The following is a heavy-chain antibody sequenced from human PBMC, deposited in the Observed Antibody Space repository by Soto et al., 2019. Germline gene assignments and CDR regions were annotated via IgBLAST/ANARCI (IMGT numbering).Heavy chain of an antibody. CDR3: AGIYGGNFDY. J-gene: IGHJ4*02. V-gene: IGHV4-39*01. D-gene: IGHD2-15*01. CDR1: GGSISSSSYY. CDR2: IYYSGST. Sequence: SETLSLTCTVSGGSISSSSYYWGWIRQPPGKGLEWIGSIYYSGSTYYNPSLKSRVTISVDTSKNQFSLKRSYVTAADTAVYYCAGIYGGNFDYWGQGTLVTVSS.